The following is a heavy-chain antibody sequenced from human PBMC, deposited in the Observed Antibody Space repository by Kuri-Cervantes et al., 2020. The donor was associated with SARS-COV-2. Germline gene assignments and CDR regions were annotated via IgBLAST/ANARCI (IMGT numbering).Heavy chain of an antibody. CDR1: GFTFSSHC. CDR2: IKEDGSEK. CDR3: VREVTFHYYYYYTDV. J-gene: IGHJ6*03. V-gene: IGHV3-7*01. D-gene: IGHD4-23*01. Sequence: GESLKISCTASGFTFSSHCMSWVRQAPGKGLEWVANIKEDGSEKHYVDSVKGRFTISRDNAKNSLYLQMNSLRAEDTAVFYCVREVTFHYYYYYTDVWGKGTTVTVFS.